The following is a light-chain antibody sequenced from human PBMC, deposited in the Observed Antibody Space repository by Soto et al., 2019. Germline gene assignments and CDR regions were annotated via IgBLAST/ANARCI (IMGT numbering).Light chain of an antibody. J-gene: IGKJ5*01. CDR1: QDIKHY. CDR2: DTS. Sequence: IQITHSPSSLSASVSHRVTITCQARQDIKHYLNWYQQKPGKAPNLLIYDTSVLETGVPSRFSGSKSGTDFTFTISSLQPEDVATYYCQQYDNLPITFGQGTRLEIK. V-gene: IGKV1-33*01. CDR3: QQYDNLPIT.